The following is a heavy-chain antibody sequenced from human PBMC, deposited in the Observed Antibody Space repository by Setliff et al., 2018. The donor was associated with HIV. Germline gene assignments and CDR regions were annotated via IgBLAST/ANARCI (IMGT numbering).Heavy chain of an antibody. CDR3: ARRILDYDSSGYYSGGAFDI. D-gene: IGHD3-22*01. V-gene: IGHV4-38-2*01. Sequence: PSETLSLTCVVSGYSISSDYYWGWIRQPPGKGLEWIGSISHSGSSYYNPSLKSRVNISVDTSKNQFSLKLSSVTAADTAVYYCARRILDYDSSGYYSGGAFDIWGQGTMVTVSS. CDR1: GYSISSDYY. J-gene: IGHJ3*02. CDR2: ISHSGSS.